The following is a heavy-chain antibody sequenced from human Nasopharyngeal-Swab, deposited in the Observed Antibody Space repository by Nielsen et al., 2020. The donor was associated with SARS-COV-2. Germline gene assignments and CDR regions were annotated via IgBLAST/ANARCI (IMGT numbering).Heavy chain of an antibody. J-gene: IGHJ6*03. CDR2: IKYDGSEK. CDR1: GFTFSTYW. V-gene: IGHV3-7*04. D-gene: IGHD6-13*01. Sequence: GALKISCAASGFTFSTYWMSWVRQAPGKGLAWVASIKYDGSEKYYMDSVRGRFTISRDNAENSLYLQMNSLRAEDTAVYYCARDGQQQPGHWYYYMDVWGKGTTVTVSS. CDR3: ARDGQQQPGHWYYYMDV.